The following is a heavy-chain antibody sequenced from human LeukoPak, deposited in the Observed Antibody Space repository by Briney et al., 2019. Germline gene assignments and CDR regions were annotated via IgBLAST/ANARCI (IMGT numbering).Heavy chain of an antibody. CDR3: AGGTKY. V-gene: IGHV3-30-3*01. CDR2: ISYDGSNK. J-gene: IGHJ4*02. Sequence: GGSLRLSCAASGFTFSSYAMHWVRQAPGKGLEWVAVISYDGSNKYYADSVKGRFTISRDNSKNTLYLQMNSLRAEDTAVYYCAGGTKYWGQGTLVTVSS. CDR1: GFTFSSYA.